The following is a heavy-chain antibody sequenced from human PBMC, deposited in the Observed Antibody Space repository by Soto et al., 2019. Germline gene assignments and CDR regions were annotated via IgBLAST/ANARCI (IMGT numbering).Heavy chain of an antibody. Sequence: EVQLLESRGGLVQPGGSLRHSCAASGFTFSSYAMSWVRQAPGKGLEWVSAISGSGGSTYYADSVKGRFTISRDNSKNTLYLQMNSLRAEDTAVYYCAKDRLNHYHHSSGYLGAFDIWGQGTMVTVSS. D-gene: IGHD3-22*01. V-gene: IGHV3-23*01. CDR2: ISGSGGST. CDR3: AKDRLNHYHHSSGYLGAFDI. J-gene: IGHJ3*02. CDR1: GFTFSSYA.